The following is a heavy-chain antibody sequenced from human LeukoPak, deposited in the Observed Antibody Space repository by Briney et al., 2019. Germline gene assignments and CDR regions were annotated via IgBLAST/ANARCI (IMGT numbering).Heavy chain of an antibody. CDR3: AKSDGSLDLPPFDY. J-gene: IGHJ4*02. CDR1: GFTFDDYA. V-gene: IGHV3-9*01. Sequence: PGGSLRLSCAASGFTFDDYAMHWVRQAPGKGLEWVSGISWNSGSIGYADSVKGRFTISRDNAKNSLYLQMNSLRAEDTALYYCAKSDGSLDLPPFDYWGQGTLVTVSS. D-gene: IGHD1-26*01. CDR2: ISWNSGSI.